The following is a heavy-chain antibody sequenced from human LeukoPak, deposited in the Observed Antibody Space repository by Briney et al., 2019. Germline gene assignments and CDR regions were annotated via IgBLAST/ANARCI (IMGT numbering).Heavy chain of an antibody. CDR1: GGSFSGYY. D-gene: IGHD3-22*01. CDR2: INHSGST. CDR3: ASAIRNYYDSSGYIPGAFDI. Sequence: SETLSLTCAVYGGSFSGYYWSWIRQPPGKGLEWIGEINHSGSTNYNPSLKSRVTISVDTSKNQFSLKLSSVTAADTAVYYCASAIRNYYDSSGYIPGAFDIWGQGTMVTVSS. J-gene: IGHJ3*02. V-gene: IGHV4-34*01.